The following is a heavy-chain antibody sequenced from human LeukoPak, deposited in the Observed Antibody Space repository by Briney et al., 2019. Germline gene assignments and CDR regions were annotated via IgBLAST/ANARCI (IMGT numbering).Heavy chain of an antibody. CDR3: ARASCGGNCYYMFDS. J-gene: IGHJ4*02. V-gene: IGHV3-23*01. D-gene: IGHD2-21*01. CDR2: SSGRNERT. CDR1: GFDFSNHA. Sequence: GGSLRLSCAASGFDFSNHAMSWIRQAPGKGLEWVSGSSGRNERTIYADSVKGRFTISRDNSKNTLYLQMNSLTAEDTAVYYCARASCGGNCYYMFDSWGQGTLVTVSS.